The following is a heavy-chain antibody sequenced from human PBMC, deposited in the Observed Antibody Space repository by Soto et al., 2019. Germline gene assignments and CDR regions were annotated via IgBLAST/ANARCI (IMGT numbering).Heavy chain of an antibody. CDR1: GGTFTTYT. CDR2: IIPIVGVG. CDR3: ASDVTTEPTAAAGATNYFDF. D-gene: IGHD4-17*01. J-gene: IGHJ4*02. V-gene: IGHV1-69*02. Sequence: SVKVSCKASGGTFTTYTISWVRQAPGQGLEWMGRIIPIVGVGNNAQKFQGRVTITADISTSTVYMELNGLRSEDTAVYYCASDVTTEPTAAAGATNYFDFWGQGTLVTVSS.